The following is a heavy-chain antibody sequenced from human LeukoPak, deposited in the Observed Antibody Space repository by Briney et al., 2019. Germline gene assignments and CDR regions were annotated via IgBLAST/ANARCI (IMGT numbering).Heavy chain of an antibody. D-gene: IGHD2-15*01. J-gene: IGHJ4*02. Sequence: PGGSLRLSCAASGFTFSSYSMNWVRQAPGKGLEWVSSISSSSSYTYYADSVKGRFTISRDNAKNSLYLQMNSLRAEDTAAYYCARDVVVVAATAGIDYWGQGTLVTVSS. CDR1: GFTFSSYS. CDR3: ARDVVVVAATAGIDY. CDR2: ISSSSSYT. V-gene: IGHV3-21*01.